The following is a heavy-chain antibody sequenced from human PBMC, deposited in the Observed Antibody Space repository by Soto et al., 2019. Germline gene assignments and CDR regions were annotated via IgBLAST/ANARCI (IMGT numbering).Heavy chain of an antibody. CDR1: GFTFSSYS. J-gene: IGHJ6*03. V-gene: IGHV3-21*01. CDR3: ASPRLRYFDWDGIMDV. D-gene: IGHD3-9*01. CDR2: ISSSSSYI. Sequence: GGSLRLSCAASGFTFSSYSMNWVRQAPGKGLEWVSSISSSSSYIYYADSVKGRFTISRDNAKNSLYLQMNSLRAEDTAVYYCASPRLRYFDWDGIMDVSGKGTTVTVAS.